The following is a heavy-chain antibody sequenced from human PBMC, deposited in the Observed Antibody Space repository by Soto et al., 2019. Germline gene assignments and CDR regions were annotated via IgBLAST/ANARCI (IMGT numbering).Heavy chain of an antibody. CDR2: INPNSGGT. Sequence: ASVKVSFKASGYTFTGYYMHWVRQAPGQGLEWMGWINPNSGGTNYAQKFQGRVTMTRDTSISTAYMELSRLRSDDTAVYYCAREHRTVTTFQRWFDPWGQGTLVTVSS. J-gene: IGHJ5*02. CDR3: AREHRTVTTFQRWFDP. CDR1: GYTFTGYY. V-gene: IGHV1-2*02. D-gene: IGHD4-17*01.